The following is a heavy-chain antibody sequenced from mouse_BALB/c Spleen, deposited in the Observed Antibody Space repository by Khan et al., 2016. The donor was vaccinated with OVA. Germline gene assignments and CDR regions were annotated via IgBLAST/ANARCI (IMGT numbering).Heavy chain of an antibody. V-gene: IGHV1-77*01. CDR3: ARPETGSFLY. Sequence: QVQLKQSGAELARPGASVKLSCKASGYTFSDYYINWVKQRTGQGLEWIGEIYPGRGNTYYNEKFKGKATLTADTSSSTAYMQFSSPTSEDSAVYFCARPETGSFLYWGQGTLVTVSA. J-gene: IGHJ3*01. D-gene: IGHD4-1*01. CDR2: IYPGRGNT. CDR1: GYTFSDYY.